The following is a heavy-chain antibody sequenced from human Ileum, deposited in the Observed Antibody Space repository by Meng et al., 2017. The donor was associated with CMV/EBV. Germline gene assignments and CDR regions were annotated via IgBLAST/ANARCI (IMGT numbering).Heavy chain of an antibody. CDR2: ISSSGSTM. Sequence: GGSLRLSCAASGFTFSFYEMNWVRQAPGKGLEGVSYISSSGSTMYYADSVKGRFTISRDNAKNSLYLQMNSLRAEDTALYYCASVDFYNWFDPWGQGTLVTVSS. J-gene: IGHJ5*02. CDR3: ASVDFYNWFDP. V-gene: IGHV3-48*03. CDR1: GFTFSFYE. D-gene: IGHD3/OR15-3a*01.